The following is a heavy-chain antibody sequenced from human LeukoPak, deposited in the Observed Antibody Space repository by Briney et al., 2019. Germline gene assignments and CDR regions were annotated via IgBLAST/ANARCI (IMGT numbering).Heavy chain of an antibody. CDR2: IYHSGYA. Sequence: PSETLSLTCALSGYSINSGYSWTWLRQRPGKGLEWIGNIYHSGYAYYNPSLKSRVTISLDASKNQFSLRLSSVTAADTAVYYCARNSSLTTLKGGWFDPWGQGTLVTVSS. D-gene: IGHD4-11*01. CDR3: ARNSSLTTLKGGWFDP. V-gene: IGHV4-38-2*01. J-gene: IGHJ5*02. CDR1: GYSINSGYS.